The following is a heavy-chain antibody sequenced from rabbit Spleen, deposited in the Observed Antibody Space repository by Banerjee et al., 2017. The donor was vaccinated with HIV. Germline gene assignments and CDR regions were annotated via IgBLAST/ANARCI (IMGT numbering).Heavy chain of an antibody. Sequence: QEQLEESGGDLVKPGASLTLTCKASGLDFSSNYWICWVRQAPGKGLEWIACIDVRKSGTTYYASWAKGRFTISKTSSTTVTLQMTSLTAADTATYFCARDAAGREDFNLWGPGTLVTVS. D-gene: IGHD4-2*01. CDR2: IDVRKSGTT. CDR1: GLDFSSNYW. V-gene: IGHV1S45*01. J-gene: IGHJ4*01. CDR3: ARDAAGREDFNL.